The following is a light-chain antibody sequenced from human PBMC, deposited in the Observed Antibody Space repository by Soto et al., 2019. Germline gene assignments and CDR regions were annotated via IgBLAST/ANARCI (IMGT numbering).Light chain of an antibody. V-gene: IGLV1-44*01. CDR1: SSNIGSNT. CDR3: AAWDDSLRLV. J-gene: IGLJ2*01. CDR2: SNN. Sequence: QSVLTQPPSVSGTPGQRVTISCSGSSSNIGSNTVNWYQQLPGTAPKLLIYSNNQRPSGVPDRFSGSKSGTSASLAISGLQSEDEADYYCAAWDDSLRLVFGGGTKLTVL.